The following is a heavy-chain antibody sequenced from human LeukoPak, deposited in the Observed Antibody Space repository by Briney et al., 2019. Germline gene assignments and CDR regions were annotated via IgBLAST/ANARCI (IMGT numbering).Heavy chain of an antibody. J-gene: IGHJ4*02. CDR1: GFTFSDYY. D-gene: IGHD6-19*01. CDR2: ISNSGNTI. Sequence: GGSLRLSCAASGFTFSDYYMSWIRQSPGKGLEWVSYISNSGNTIYYADSVKGRFTISRDNTKNSLYLQMNNLRAEDTAVYYCARGFGSGWYHFDYWGQGTLVTVSS. V-gene: IGHV3-11*01. CDR3: ARGFGSGWYHFDY.